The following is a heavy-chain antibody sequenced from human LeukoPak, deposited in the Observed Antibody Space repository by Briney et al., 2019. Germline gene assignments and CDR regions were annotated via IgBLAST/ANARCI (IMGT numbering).Heavy chain of an antibody. D-gene: IGHD3-22*01. J-gene: IGHJ4*02. CDR3: ARDSSGYYYDY. CDR1: VYTFTSYA. Sequence: ASVKVSCKAYVYTFTSYAMNWVRQVPGQGLEWMGWINTNTGNPTYAQGFTGRFVFSLDTSVSTAYLQISSLKAEDTAVYYCARDSSGYYYDYWGQGTLVTVSS. V-gene: IGHV7-4-1*02. CDR2: INTNTGNP.